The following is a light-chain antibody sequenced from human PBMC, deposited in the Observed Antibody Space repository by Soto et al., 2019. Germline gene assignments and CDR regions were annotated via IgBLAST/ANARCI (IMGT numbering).Light chain of an antibody. J-gene: IGKJ5*01. CDR3: QQYNDWPPIT. CDR2: GAS. Sequence: EIVMTQSPATLSVSPVETATLSCRSSQSVSNNVAWYQQKPGQAPRLLILGASTRATGIPARFSGSGSGTEFTLSISSLQSEDFAVYYCQQYNDWPPITFGQGTRLEIK. V-gene: IGKV3-15*01. CDR1: QSVSNN.